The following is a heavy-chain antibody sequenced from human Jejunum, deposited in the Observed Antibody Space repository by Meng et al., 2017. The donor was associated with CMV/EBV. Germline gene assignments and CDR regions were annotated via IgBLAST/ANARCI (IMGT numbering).Heavy chain of an antibody. CDR1: GGSISTYY. J-gene: IGHJ4*02. CDR2: NYYSGST. Sequence: QLQRQEPGPGLGKPSETLSLTCAVSGGSISTYYWSWIRQPPGKGLEWIGNNYYSGSTNYNPSLASRVTISVDSSKNQFSLKLSSVTAADTAVYYCARHQNGGTYPLDYWGQGTLVTVSS. V-gene: IGHV4-59*08. CDR3: ARHQNGGTYPLDY. D-gene: IGHD3-16*02.